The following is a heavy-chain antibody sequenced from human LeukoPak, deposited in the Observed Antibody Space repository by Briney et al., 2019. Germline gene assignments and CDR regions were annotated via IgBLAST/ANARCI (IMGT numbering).Heavy chain of an antibody. CDR1: GFTFSSYG. J-gene: IGHJ4*02. CDR3: AKDRSSGWYKDLDY. CDR2: ISYDGSNK. Sequence: PGGSLRLSCAASGFTFSSYGMHWVRQAPGKGLEWVAVISYDGSNKYYADSVKGRFTISRDNSKNTLYLQMNSLRAEDTAVYYCAKDRSSGWYKDLDYWGQGTLVTVSS. V-gene: IGHV3-30*18. D-gene: IGHD6-19*01.